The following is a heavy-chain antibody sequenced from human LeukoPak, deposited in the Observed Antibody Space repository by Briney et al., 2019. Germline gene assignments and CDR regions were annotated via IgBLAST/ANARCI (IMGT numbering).Heavy chain of an antibody. CDR2: ISYDGNNK. D-gene: IGHD4-23*01. CDR3: ARDVEGWELPTDC. J-gene: IGHJ4*02. Sequence: GGSLRLSCAASGFTFGSYGMHWVRQAPGKGLEWVAVISYDGNNKYYTDSVKGRFTISRDNSENTVFLQMNRLRPEDTALYYCARDVEGWELPTDCWGQGTLVTVSS. CDR1: GFTFGSYG. V-gene: IGHV3-30*19.